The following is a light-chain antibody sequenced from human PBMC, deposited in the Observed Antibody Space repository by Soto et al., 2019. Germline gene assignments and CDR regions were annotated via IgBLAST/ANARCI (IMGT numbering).Light chain of an antibody. CDR3: QQSYSIRSWT. CDR1: QGISSY. CDR2: AAS. J-gene: IGKJ1*01. Sequence: IQLTQSPSSLSASVGDRVTITCRASQGISSYLAWYQQKPGKAPKLLIYAASTLQSGVPSRFSGSGSGTDFTLTINSLQPEDFGTYYCQQSYSIRSWTFGQGTKV. V-gene: IGKV1-9*01.